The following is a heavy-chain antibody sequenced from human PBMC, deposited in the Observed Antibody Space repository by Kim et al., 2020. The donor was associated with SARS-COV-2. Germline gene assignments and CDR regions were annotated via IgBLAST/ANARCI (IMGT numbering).Heavy chain of an antibody. CDR3: ARGPQGFWCGYYYYYDLDV. D-gene: IGHD3-3*01. J-gene: IGHJ6*03. CDR2: INTNTGNP. Sequence: ASVKVSCKASGYTFTSYAMNWVRQAPGQGLEWMGWINTNTGNPTYAQGFTGRFVFSLDTSVSTADLQISSLKAEDTAVYYCARGPQGFWCGYYYYYDLDVWGKGTTVTVSS. CDR1: GYTFTSYA. V-gene: IGHV7-4-1*02.